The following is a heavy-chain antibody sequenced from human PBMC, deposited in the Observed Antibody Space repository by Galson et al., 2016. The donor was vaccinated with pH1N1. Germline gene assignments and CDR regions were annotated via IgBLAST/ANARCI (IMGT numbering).Heavy chain of an antibody. V-gene: IGHV2-70*01. CDR3: TRFQYGEYVKFFYY. CDR1: GFSLRSSGMC. Sequence: PALVKPTQTLTLTCTFSGFSLRSSGMCVSWIRQPPGKALEWLALIDWDDDKYYSTSLKTRLTISKDTSKNQVILTMTNMDPVDTATYYSTRFQYGEYVKFFYYWGQGTLVTVSS. D-gene: IGHD4-17*01. J-gene: IGHJ4*02. CDR2: IDWDDDK.